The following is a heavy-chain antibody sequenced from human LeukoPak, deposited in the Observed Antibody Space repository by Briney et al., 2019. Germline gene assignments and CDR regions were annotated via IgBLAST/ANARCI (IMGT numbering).Heavy chain of an antibody. V-gene: IGHV4-39*01. CDR2: IYYSGST. CDR1: GGSISSSYYY. D-gene: IGHD2-2*01. Sequence: PSETLSLTCTVSGGSISSSYYYWGWIRQPPGKGLEWIGSIYYSGSTYYNPSLKSRVTISVDTSKNQFSLKLSSVTAADTAVYYCARLTAHQLLSVAFNWFDPWGQGTLVTVSS. J-gene: IGHJ5*02. CDR3: ARLTAHQLLSVAFNWFDP.